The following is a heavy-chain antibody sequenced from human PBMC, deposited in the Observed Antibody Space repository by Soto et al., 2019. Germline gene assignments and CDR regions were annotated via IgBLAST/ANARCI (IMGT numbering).Heavy chain of an antibody. V-gene: IGHV1-69*08. CDR3: ARDGNYDFWSGYNGDWFDP. J-gene: IGHJ5*02. CDR1: GGTFSSYT. Sequence: QVQLVQSGAEVKKPGSSVKVSCKASGGTFSSYTISWVRQAPGQGLEWMGRIIPILGIANYAQKFQGRVTITADKSTSTAYMELNSLRSENTAVYYCARDGNYDFWSGYNGDWFDPWGQGTLVTVSS. CDR2: IIPILGIA. D-gene: IGHD3-3*01.